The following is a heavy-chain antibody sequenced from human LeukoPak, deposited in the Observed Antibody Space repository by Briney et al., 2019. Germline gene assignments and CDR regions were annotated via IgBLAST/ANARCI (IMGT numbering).Heavy chain of an antibody. V-gene: IGHV3-23*01. CDR3: AKALSGYHFDY. D-gene: IGHD5-12*01. J-gene: IGHJ4*02. CDR1: GFTFSSYG. Sequence: PGGSLRLSCAASGFTFSSYGMSWVRRAPGKGLEWVSGISGSDGNTYYADSVKGRFTISRDNSQNTLYLQMNTLGAEDTAVYYCAKALSGYHFDYWGQGTLVTVSA. CDR2: ISGSDGNT.